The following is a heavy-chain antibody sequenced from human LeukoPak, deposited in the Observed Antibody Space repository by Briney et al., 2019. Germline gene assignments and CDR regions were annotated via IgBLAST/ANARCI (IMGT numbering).Heavy chain of an antibody. D-gene: IGHD3-22*01. CDR1: GGTFSSYA. CDR3: ARDAHYYDSSGYSFDY. CDR2: IIPIFGTA. V-gene: IGHV1-69*13. J-gene: IGHJ4*02. Sequence: GASVKVSCKASGGTFSSYAISWVRQAPGQGLEWMGGIIPIFGTANYAQKFQGKVTITADESTSTAYMELSSLRSEDMAVYYCARDAHYYDSSGYSFDYWGQGTLVTVSS.